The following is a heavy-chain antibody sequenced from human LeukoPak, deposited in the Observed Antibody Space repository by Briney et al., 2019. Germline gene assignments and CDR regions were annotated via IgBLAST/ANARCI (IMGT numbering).Heavy chain of an antibody. J-gene: IGHJ4*02. CDR1: GGSISSGDYY. CDR2: THYSGRT. Sequence: PSQTPSLTCTVSGGSISSGDYYWSWIRQPPGKGPEWIGYTHYSGRTYYNPSLKSRLTISADTSKNQFSLRLSSVTAADTAVYYCARTYCSGGTCYGLDYWGQGTLVTVSS. D-gene: IGHD2-15*01. V-gene: IGHV4-30-4*08. CDR3: ARTYCSGGTCYGLDY.